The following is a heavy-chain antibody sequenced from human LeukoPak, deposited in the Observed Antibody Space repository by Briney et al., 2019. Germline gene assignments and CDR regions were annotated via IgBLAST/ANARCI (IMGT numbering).Heavy chain of an antibody. J-gene: IGHJ4*02. Sequence: HAGGSLILSCAASGFTFSSYWMHWVRQAPGKGLVWVSRISDDGTTTTYADSVKGRFTISRDNAKNTLYLQMNSLRVEDTAIYYCAKMTAPAYWGQGTLVTVSS. D-gene: IGHD5-18*01. V-gene: IGHV3-74*01. CDR2: ISDDGTTT. CDR1: GFTFSSYW. CDR3: AKMTAPAY.